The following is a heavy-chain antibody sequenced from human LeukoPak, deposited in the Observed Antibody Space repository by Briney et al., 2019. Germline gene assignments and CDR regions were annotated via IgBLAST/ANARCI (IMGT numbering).Heavy chain of an antibody. CDR2: IIPIFGTV. CDR3: ARSGSMVRGVIIWWFEP. Sequence: SVKVSCKASGYTLTGYYMHWVRQAPEQGLEWMGGIIPIFGTVNYAQKFQGRVTITADESTSTAYMELSSLRSEDTAVYYCARSGSMVRGVIIWWFEPWGQGTLVTVSS. V-gene: IGHV1-69*13. D-gene: IGHD3-10*01. CDR1: GYTLTGYY. J-gene: IGHJ5*02.